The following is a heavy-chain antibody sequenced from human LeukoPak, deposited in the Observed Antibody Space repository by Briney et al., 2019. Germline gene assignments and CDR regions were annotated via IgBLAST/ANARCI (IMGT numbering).Heavy chain of an antibody. D-gene: IGHD5-12*01. CDR2: IYYSGST. CDR1: GGSISSYY. J-gene: IGHJ4*02. Sequence: SETLSLTCSVSGGSISSYYWSWIRQPPGKGLEWIGYIYYSGSTNYNPSLKSRVTISVDTSKNQFSLKLSSVTAADTAVYYCARCGYDYGIVDYWGQGTLVTVSS. CDR3: ARCGYDYGIVDY. V-gene: IGHV4-59*01.